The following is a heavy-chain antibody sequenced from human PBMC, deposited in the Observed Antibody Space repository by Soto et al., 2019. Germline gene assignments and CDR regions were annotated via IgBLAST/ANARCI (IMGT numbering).Heavy chain of an antibody. J-gene: IGHJ6*03. Sequence: SETLSLTCAVYGGSFSGYYWSWIRQPPGKGLEWIGEINHSGSTNYNPSLKSRVTISVDTSKNQFSLKLSSVTAADTAVYYCARGRIWFGELKYPDYYYYYMDVWGKGTTVTVSS. CDR1: GGSFSGYY. D-gene: IGHD3-10*01. V-gene: IGHV4-34*01. CDR2: INHSGST. CDR3: ARGRIWFGELKYPDYYYYYMDV.